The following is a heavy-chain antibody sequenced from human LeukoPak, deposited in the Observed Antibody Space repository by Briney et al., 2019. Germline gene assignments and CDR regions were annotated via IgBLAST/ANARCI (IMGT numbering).Heavy chain of an antibody. Sequence: SETLSLTCTVSGGSISSYYWSWIRQPAGKGLEWIGRIYTNGSTNYNPSLKSRVTMSVDTSKNQFSLKLSSVTAADTAVYYCARDSSGDDFWSGYYSLSEDYFDYWGQGTLVTVSS. CDR1: GGSISSYY. D-gene: IGHD3-3*01. CDR3: ARDSSGDDFWSGYYSLSEDYFDY. J-gene: IGHJ4*02. V-gene: IGHV4-4*07. CDR2: IYTNGST.